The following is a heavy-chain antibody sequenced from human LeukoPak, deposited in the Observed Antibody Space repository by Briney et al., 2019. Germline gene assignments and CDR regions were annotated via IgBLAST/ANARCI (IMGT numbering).Heavy chain of an antibody. V-gene: IGHV3-66*01. Sequence: PGGSLRLSCAASGFTVSSNYMSWVRQAPGKGLEWVSVIYSGGSTYYADSVEGRFTISRDNSKNTLYLQMNSLRAEDTAVYYCARYTATETLYYWGQGTLVTVSS. CDR1: GFTVSSNY. J-gene: IGHJ4*02. CDR2: IYSGGST. CDR3: ARYTATETLYY. D-gene: IGHD1-14*01.